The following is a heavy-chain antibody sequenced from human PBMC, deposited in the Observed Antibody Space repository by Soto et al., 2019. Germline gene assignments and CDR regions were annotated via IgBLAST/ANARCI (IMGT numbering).Heavy chain of an antibody. V-gene: IGHV4-59*01. CDR2: IYNRGSV. CDR1: GDSIGSYH. Sequence: ASETLSLTCFVSGDSIGSYHWNWLRQPPGRGLEWIGYIYNRGSVRYNPSLNSRVTISVDRSRNQFSLSLSPVTAADTAMYYCARGKYDPWSGYYPSNWFDPWGPGTLVTVSS. J-gene: IGHJ5*02. CDR3: ARGKYDPWSGYYPSNWFDP. D-gene: IGHD3-3*01.